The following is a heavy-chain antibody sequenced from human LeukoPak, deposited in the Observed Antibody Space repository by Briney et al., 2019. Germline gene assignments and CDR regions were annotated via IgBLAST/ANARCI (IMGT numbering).Heavy chain of an antibody. CDR1: GFTFSTYG. J-gene: IGHJ6*03. Sequence: PGGSLRLSCAASGFTFSTYGMHWVRQAPGKGLEWVAFIRYDGSNKYYADSVKGRFTISRDNSKNTLYLQMSSLRAEDTAVYYCARENYYYMDVWGKGTTVTISS. CDR3: ARENYYYMDV. CDR2: IRYDGSNK. V-gene: IGHV3-30*02.